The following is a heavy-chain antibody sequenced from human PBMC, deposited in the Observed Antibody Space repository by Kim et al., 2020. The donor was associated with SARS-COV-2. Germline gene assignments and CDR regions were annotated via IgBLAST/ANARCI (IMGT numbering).Heavy chain of an antibody. D-gene: IGHD5-18*01. Sequence: GGSEYVAACVKGRSTISSDKSKTTLYLQITSLGAADTAVYYCAKVKGIQLWDYWGQGTLVSVSS. V-gene: IGHV3-23*01. J-gene: IGHJ4*02. CDR2: GGSE. CDR3: AKVKGIQLWDY.